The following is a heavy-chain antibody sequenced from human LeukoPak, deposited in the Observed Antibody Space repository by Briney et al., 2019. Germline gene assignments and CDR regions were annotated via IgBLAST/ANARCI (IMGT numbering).Heavy chain of an antibody. V-gene: IGHV3-23*01. CDR3: AKALPRPIWLWGAFDI. D-gene: IGHD5-18*01. J-gene: IGHJ3*02. Sequence: PGGSLRLSCAASGFTFSSYAMSWVRQAPGKGLEWVSAISGSGGSTYYADSVKGRFTISRDNSKNTLYLQMNSLRAEDTAVYYCAKALPRPIWLWGAFDIWGQGTMVTVSS. CDR2: ISGSGGST. CDR1: GFTFSSYA.